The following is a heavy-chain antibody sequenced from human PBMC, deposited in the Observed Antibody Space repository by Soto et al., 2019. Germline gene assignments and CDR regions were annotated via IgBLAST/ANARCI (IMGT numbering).Heavy chain of an antibody. CDR3: ARGGSGYTWFNEF. D-gene: IGHD3-22*01. CDR1: GGLFSSYP. CDR2: IIPVFQTA. Sequence: QEQLVQSGAEVKKPGSSVKVSCKASGGLFSSYPISWVRQVPGQGLEWMGGIIPVFQTAYDTQRFQGRVTITADESTNTAYMELSSLRSEDTAIDYCARGGSGYTWFNEFWGQGTLVTVSS. V-gene: IGHV1-69*01. J-gene: IGHJ4*02.